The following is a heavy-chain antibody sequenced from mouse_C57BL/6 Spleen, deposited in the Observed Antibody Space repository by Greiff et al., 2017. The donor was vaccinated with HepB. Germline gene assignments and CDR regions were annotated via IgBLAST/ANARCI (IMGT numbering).Heavy chain of an antibody. CDR1: GFTFSDYY. V-gene: IGHV5-16*01. CDR2: INYDGSST. J-gene: IGHJ4*01. Sequence: GESGGCLVQPGGSRKLSCTASGFTFSDYYMAWVRQVPEKGLDWVANINYDGSSTYYLDSLKSRFIISRDNAKNILYLQMSSLKSEDTATYYCARVGEDYAMDYWGQGTSVTVSS. D-gene: IGHD3-1*01. CDR3: ARVGEDYAMDY.